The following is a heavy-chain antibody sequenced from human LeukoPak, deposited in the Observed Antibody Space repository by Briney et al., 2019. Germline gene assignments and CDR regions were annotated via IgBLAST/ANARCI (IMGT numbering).Heavy chain of an antibody. CDR1: GFTFYKSA. J-gene: IGHJ4*02. CDR2: ISGRGDFT. V-gene: IGHV3-23*01. CDR3: AKEGDIVVVPAAIEGIY. Sequence: PGGSLRLSCAASGFTFYKSAMTWVRQAPGTGLEWVSAISGRGDFTYYADSVKGRFTISRDNSKNTLYLQMNSLRAEDTAVYYCAKEGDIVVVPAAIEGIYWGQGTLVTVSS. D-gene: IGHD2-2*02.